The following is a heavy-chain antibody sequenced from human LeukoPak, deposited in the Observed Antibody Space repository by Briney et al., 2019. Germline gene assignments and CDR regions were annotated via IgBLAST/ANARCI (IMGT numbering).Heavy chain of an antibody. CDR1: GYTFTSYG. J-gene: IGHJ6*03. D-gene: IGHD2-2*02. Sequence: ASVKVSCKASGYTFTSYGISWVRQAPGQGLEWMGWISAYNGNTNYAQKLQGRVTMTTDTSTSTAYMELRSLRSDDTAVYCCARGVPAAILHYCYYYMDVWGKGTTVTVSS. CDR3: ARGVPAAILHYCYYYMDV. CDR2: ISAYNGNT. V-gene: IGHV1-18*01.